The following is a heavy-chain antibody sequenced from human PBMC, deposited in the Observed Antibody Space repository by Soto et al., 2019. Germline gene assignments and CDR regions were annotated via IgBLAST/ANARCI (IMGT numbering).Heavy chain of an antibody. V-gene: IGHV3-48*03. Sequence: PGGSLRLSCAASGFSFSNSEMNWIRQAPGKGLEWVAHMTGSGSAIYYADSVKGRFTISRDNAKNSLYLHLNSLRAEDTALYYCARSGGDYRPFDSWGQGTMVT. CDR1: GFSFSNSE. CDR2: MTGSGSAI. D-gene: IGHD2-21*01. CDR3: ARSGGDYRPFDS. J-gene: IGHJ4*02.